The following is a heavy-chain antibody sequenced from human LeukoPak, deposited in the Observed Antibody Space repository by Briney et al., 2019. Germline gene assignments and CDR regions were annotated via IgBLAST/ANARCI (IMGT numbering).Heavy chain of an antibody. CDR2: ISGSGGST. CDR3: ARVEEYNWNYWSPADAFDI. Sequence: PGGSLRLSCAASGFTFDDYAMHWVRQAPGKGLEWVSGISGSGGSTYYADSVKGRFTISRDNSKNTLYLQMNSLRAEDTAVYYCARVEEYNWNYWSPADAFDIWGQGTMVTVSS. CDR1: GFTFDDYA. V-gene: IGHV3-23*01. D-gene: IGHD1-7*01. J-gene: IGHJ3*02.